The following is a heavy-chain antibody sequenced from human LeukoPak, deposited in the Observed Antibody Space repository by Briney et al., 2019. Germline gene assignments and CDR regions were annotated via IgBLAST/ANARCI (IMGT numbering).Heavy chain of an antibody. CDR2: IYPSDSDT. Sequence: GESLKISCKGSGYSFTSYWIGWVRQMPGKGLEWMGIIYPSDSDTRYSPSFQGQVTFSADKSISTAYLQWSSLKASDTAMYYCARHRAVTRHWYFDLWGRGTLVTVSS. V-gene: IGHV5-51*01. D-gene: IGHD4-23*01. J-gene: IGHJ2*01. CDR1: GYSFTSYW. CDR3: ARHRAVTRHWYFDL.